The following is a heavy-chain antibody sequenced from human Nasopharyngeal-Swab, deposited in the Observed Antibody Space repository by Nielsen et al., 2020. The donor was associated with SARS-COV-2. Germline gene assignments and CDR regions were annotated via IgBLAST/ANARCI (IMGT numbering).Heavy chain of an antibody. V-gene: IGHV1-3*01. CDR2: INGGNGNT. D-gene: IGHD5-12*01. CDR3: SSVDMGDY. CDR1: VYTFPRFS. Sequence: ASVTVSCQASVYTFPRFSMHWVRQPPPQRLAWMGWINGGNGNTKYSQKSQGRVTFTRDTSASTAYMELSRLRSEDTAVYYCSSVDMGDYWGQGTLVTVSS. J-gene: IGHJ4*02.